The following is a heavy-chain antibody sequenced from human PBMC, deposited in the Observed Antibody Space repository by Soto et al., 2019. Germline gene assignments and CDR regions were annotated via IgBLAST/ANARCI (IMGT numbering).Heavy chain of an antibody. CDR3: ARHGPPDYDFWSGYPHYYGMDV. CDR1: GGSISSSSYY. D-gene: IGHD3-3*01. J-gene: IGHJ6*02. V-gene: IGHV4-39*01. CDR2: IYYSGST. Sequence: SETLSLTCTVSGGSISSSSYYWGWIRQPPGKGLEWIGSIYYSGSTYYSPSLKSRVTISVDTSKNQFSLKLSSVTAADTAVYYCARHGPPDYDFWSGYPHYYGMDVWGQGTTVTVSS.